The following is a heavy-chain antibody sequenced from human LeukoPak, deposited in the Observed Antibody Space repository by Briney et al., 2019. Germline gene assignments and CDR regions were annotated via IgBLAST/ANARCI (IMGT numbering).Heavy chain of an antibody. V-gene: IGHV3-7*01. D-gene: IGHD1-7*01. CDR3: ARGRELGANFWVH. Sequence: GGSLRLSCAASGFTFSSYSMNWVRQAPGKGLEWVANIKQDGSEKNYMDSVKGRFIISRENAKNSLYLQMNTLRAEDTAVYYCARGRELGANFWVHWGQGTLVTVSS. J-gene: IGHJ4*02. CDR1: GFTFSSYS. CDR2: IKQDGSEK.